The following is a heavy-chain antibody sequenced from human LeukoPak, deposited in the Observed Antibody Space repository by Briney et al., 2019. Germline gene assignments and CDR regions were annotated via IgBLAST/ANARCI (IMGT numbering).Heavy chain of an antibody. V-gene: IGHV3-74*01. Sequence: GGSLRLSCAASGFTLSRYWMHWVRQAPGKGLVWVSRLNSDGRSTSYADSVKGRFTISRDNAKNTLYLQMNSLRVEGTAVYYCARDGDGDYPIDYWGQGTLVTVSS. CDR1: GFTLSRYW. J-gene: IGHJ4*02. D-gene: IGHD4-17*01. CDR3: ARDGDGDYPIDY. CDR2: LNSDGRST.